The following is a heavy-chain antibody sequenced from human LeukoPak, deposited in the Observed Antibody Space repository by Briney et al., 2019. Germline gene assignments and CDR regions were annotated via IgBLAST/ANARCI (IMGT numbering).Heavy chain of an antibody. Sequence: GESLKISCKGSGYSFTSYWMHWVRQAPGKGLVWVSRINSDGSSTSYADSVKGRFTISRDNAKNTLYLQMNSLRAEDTAVYYCARGSYYDFWSGRHTPTDYWGQGTLVTVSS. V-gene: IGHV3-74*01. CDR3: ARGSYYDFWSGRHTPTDY. J-gene: IGHJ4*02. D-gene: IGHD3-3*01. CDR2: INSDGSST. CDR1: GYSFTSYW.